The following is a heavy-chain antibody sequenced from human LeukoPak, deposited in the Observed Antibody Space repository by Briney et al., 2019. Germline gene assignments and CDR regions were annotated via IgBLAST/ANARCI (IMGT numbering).Heavy chain of an antibody. Sequence: ASVKVSCKASGYTFTGYYMHWVRQAPGQGLEWMGGFDPEDGETIYAQKFQGRVTMTEDTSTDTAYMELSSLRSEDTAVYYCATGPTVTTDPLDYWGQGTLVTVSS. CDR3: ATGPTVTTDPLDY. D-gene: IGHD4-17*01. CDR2: FDPEDGET. J-gene: IGHJ4*02. V-gene: IGHV1-24*01. CDR1: GYTFTGYY.